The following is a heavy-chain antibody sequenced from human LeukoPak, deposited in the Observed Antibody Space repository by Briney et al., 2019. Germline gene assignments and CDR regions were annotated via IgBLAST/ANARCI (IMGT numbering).Heavy chain of an antibody. D-gene: IGHD5-18*01. CDR2: ISGGGGTTYYA. V-gene: IGHV3-23*01. CDR3: AKDLTLRSYGYGTFDP. CDR1: GFTFSGYA. J-gene: IGHJ5*02. Sequence: GGSLRLSCAASGFTFSGYAMSWVRQSPGKGLEWVSAISGGGGTTYYAYYADSVKGRFTISRDNSKNTLYLQMNSLRAEDTAVYYCAKDLTLRSYGYGTFDPWGQGTLVTVSS.